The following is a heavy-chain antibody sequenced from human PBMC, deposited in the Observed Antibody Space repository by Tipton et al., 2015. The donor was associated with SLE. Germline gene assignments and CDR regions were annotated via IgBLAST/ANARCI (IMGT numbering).Heavy chain of an antibody. V-gene: IGHV3-66*03. CDR1: GFTVSSNY. Sequence: SLRLSCAASGFTVSSNYMSWVRQAPGKGLEWVSVIYSSGSTYYADSAKGRFTISRDNSKNTLYLQMNSLRAEDTAVYYCARDWGLLPGGSYFDYWGQGTLVTVSS. CDR3: ARDWGLLPGGSYFDY. D-gene: IGHD3-22*01. J-gene: IGHJ4*02. CDR2: IYSSGST.